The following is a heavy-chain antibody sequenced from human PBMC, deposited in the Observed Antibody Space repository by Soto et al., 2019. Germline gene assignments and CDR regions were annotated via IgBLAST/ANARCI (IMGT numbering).Heavy chain of an antibody. CDR3: ATAEVVPAAIRAFDI. J-gene: IGHJ3*02. D-gene: IGHD2-2*02. V-gene: IGHV3-53*01. CDR1: GFTVSSNY. CDR2: IYSGGST. Sequence: PGGSLRLSCAASGFTVSSNYMSWVRQAPGKGLEWVSVIYSGGSTYYADSVKGRFTISRDNSKNTLYLQMNSLRAEDTAVYYCATAEVVPAAIRAFDIWGQGTMVTVSS.